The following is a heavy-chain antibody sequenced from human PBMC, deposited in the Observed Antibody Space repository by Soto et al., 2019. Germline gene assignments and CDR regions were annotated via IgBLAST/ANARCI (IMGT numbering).Heavy chain of an antibody. V-gene: IGHV4-31*03. Sequence: SETLSLTCTVSGGSISSGGYYWSWIRQHPGKGLEWIGYIYYSGSTYYNPSLKSRVTISVDTSKNQFSLKLSSVTAADTAVYYCARHLGYCSSTSCYGEAYYYYYCMDVWGNGTTVSAS. CDR1: GGSISSGGYY. CDR3: ARHLGYCSSTSCYGEAYYYYYCMDV. CDR2: IYYSGST. J-gene: IGHJ6*03. D-gene: IGHD2-2*01.